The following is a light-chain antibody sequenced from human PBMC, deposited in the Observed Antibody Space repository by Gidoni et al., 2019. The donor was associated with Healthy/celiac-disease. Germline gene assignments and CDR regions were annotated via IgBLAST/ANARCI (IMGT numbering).Light chain of an antibody. V-gene: IGLV2-8*01. CDR2: EVS. CDR1: SSDVGGYNY. CDR3: SSYAGSNNHWV. Sequence: QSALTQPPSASGSPGPSVTISCTGPSSDVGGYNYVSWYQQHPGKAPKLMIYEVSKRPSGVPDRFSGSKSGNTASLTVSGLQAEDEADYYCSSYAGSNNHWVFGGGTKLTVL. J-gene: IGLJ3*02.